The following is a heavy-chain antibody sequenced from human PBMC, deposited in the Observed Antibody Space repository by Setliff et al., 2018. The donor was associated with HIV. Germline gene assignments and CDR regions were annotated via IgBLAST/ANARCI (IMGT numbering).Heavy chain of an antibody. Sequence: NPSETLSLTCAVYGGSFSGYYWSWIRQPPGKGLEWIGEINHSGSTNYNPSLKSRVTISVDTSKNQFSLKLSSVTAADTAVYYCASNNFWSGCPWGQGTLVTV. CDR1: GGSFSGYY. CDR3: ASNNFWSGCP. D-gene: IGHD3-3*01. J-gene: IGHJ5*02. V-gene: IGHV4-34*01. CDR2: INHSGST.